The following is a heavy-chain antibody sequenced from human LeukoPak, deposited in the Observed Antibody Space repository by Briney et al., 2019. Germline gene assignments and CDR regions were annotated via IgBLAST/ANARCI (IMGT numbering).Heavy chain of an antibody. Sequence: GGSLRLSCAASGFTFSSYSMNWVRQAPGKGLEWVSSISSSSSYIYYADSVKGRFTISRDNAKNSLYLQMNSLRAEDTAVYYCAGNDILTGYSDYWGQGTLVTVSS. CDR2: ISSSSSYI. V-gene: IGHV3-21*01. D-gene: IGHD3-9*01. CDR3: AGNDILTGYSDY. J-gene: IGHJ4*02. CDR1: GFTFSSYS.